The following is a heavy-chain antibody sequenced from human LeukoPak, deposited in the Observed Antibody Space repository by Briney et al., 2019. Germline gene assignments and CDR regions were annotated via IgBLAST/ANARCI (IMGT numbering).Heavy chain of an antibody. CDR3: ARVMSGYYVVLDV. J-gene: IGHJ3*01. CDR1: GFAFNNYW. CDR2: IRTDGLET. D-gene: IGHD3-3*01. Sequence: GGSLRLSCEASGFAFNNYWMHWVRQAPGRGLVWVSRIRTDGLETSYADSVKGRFTVSRDNAKNTLYLQMNSLRAEDTAVYYCARVMSGYYVVLDVWGQGTMVTVSS. V-gene: IGHV3-74*01.